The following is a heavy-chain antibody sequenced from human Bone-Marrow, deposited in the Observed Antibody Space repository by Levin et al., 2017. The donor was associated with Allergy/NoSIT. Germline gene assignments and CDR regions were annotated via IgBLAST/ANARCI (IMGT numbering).Heavy chain of an antibody. J-gene: IGHJ6*02. V-gene: IGHV3-30*04. CDR3: AREGTVTTPTVYYGMDG. CDR1: GFTFSSYA. CDR2: ISYDGSNK. D-gene: IGHD4-11*01. Sequence: PGGSLRLSSAASGFTFSSYAMHWVRQAPGKGLEWVAVISYDGSNKYYADSVKGRFTISRDNSKNTLYLQMNSLRAEDTAVYYCAREGTVTTPTVYYGMDGWGQGTTVTVSS.